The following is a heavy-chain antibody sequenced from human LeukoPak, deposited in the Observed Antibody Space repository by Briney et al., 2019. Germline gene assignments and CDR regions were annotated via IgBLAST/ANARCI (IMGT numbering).Heavy chain of an antibody. CDR1: GYTFSSYA. Sequence: ASVKVSCKASGYTFSSYAISWVRQAPGQGLEWMGRIIPIFGTANYAQKFQGRVTITTDESTSTAYMELSSLRSEDTAVYYCARGSVRDILTGYYFDYWGQGTLVTVSS. CDR2: IIPIFGTA. D-gene: IGHD3-9*01. V-gene: IGHV1-69*05. J-gene: IGHJ4*02. CDR3: ARGSVRDILTGYYFDY.